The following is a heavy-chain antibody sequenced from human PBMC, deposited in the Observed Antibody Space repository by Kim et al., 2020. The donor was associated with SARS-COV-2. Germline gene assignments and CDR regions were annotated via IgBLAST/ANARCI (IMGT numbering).Heavy chain of an antibody. Sequence: GGSLRLSCAASGFTFSSYGMHWVRQAPGKGLEWVAVISYDGSNKYYADSVKGRFTISRDNSKNTLYLQMNSLRAEDTAVYYCAKVHYDFWSGYYNPPAYYFDYWGQGTLVTVSS. V-gene: IGHV3-30*18. J-gene: IGHJ4*02. CDR2: ISYDGSNK. CDR3: AKVHYDFWSGYYNPPAYYFDY. CDR1: GFTFSSYG. D-gene: IGHD3-3*01.